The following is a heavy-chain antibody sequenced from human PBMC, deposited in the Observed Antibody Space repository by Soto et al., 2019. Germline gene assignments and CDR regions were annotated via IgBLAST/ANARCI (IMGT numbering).Heavy chain of an antibody. V-gene: IGHV3-13*01. CDR1: GFTFSRHD. CDR3: ARRGIRGVSWNWFDT. Sequence: EVQLVESGGGLVQPGGSLRLSCAASGFTFSRHDMHWVRQVTGKGLEWVSGIDSAGDAKYPASVKGRFTISRENAKNSLHLKMKSLRAGDTAGYYCARRGIRGVSWNWFDTWGQGTLVTVSS. J-gene: IGHJ5*02. CDR2: IDSAGDA. D-gene: IGHD3-10*01.